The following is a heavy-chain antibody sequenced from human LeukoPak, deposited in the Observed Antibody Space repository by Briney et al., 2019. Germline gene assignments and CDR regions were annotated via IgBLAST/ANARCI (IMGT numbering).Heavy chain of an antibody. Sequence: PGGSLRLSCAASGFTFSSYSMHWVRQAPGKGLEWVAVISKDGSNKYCADSVKGRITISRDNSKNTLYMQMNSLRAEDTAVYYCAKSHDSSGSDYWGQGTLVTVSS. J-gene: IGHJ4*02. CDR2: ISKDGSNK. CDR1: GFTFSSYS. V-gene: IGHV3-30-3*02. CDR3: AKSHDSSGSDY. D-gene: IGHD3-22*01.